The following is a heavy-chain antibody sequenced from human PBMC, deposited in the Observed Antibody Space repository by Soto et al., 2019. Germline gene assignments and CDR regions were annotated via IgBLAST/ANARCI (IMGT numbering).Heavy chain of an antibody. D-gene: IGHD2-2*01. CDR2: IDWDDDK. CDR3: ARVLGYCSSTNCYYWFDP. Sequence: ESGPTLVNPTQTLTLTCTFSGFSLSTSGMRVSWIRQPPGKALEWLARIDWDDDKFYSTSLKSRLTISKDTSKNQVVLTMTNMDPVDTATYYCARVLGYCSSTNCYYWFDPWGQGTLVTVSS. CDR1: GFSLSTSGMR. V-gene: IGHV2-70*04. J-gene: IGHJ5*02.